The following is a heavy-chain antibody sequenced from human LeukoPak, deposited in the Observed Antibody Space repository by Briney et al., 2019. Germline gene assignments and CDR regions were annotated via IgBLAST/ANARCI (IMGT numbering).Heavy chain of an antibody. CDR1: GGSFSGYY. V-gene: IGHV4-34*01. CDR2: INHSGST. CDR3: ARGPHIVVVTAIITPYYFDY. D-gene: IGHD2-21*02. Sequence: SETLSLTCAVYGGSFSGYYWGWIRQPPGKGLEWIGEINHSGSTNYNPSLKSRVTISVDTSKNQFSLKLSSVTAADTAVYYCARGPHIVVVTAIITPYYFDYWGQGTLVTVSS. J-gene: IGHJ4*02.